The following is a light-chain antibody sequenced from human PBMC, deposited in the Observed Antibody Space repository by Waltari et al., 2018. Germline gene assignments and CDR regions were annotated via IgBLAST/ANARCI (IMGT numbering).Light chain of an antibody. CDR1: TSNIGRNP. CDR2: SYD. V-gene: IGLV1-44*01. J-gene: IGLJ3*02. CDR3: AVWDDSLNGQV. Sequence: QSLLTQPPSASGTPGQRVTMSCSGSTSNIGRNPVNWYQQLPGMAPKLLIYSYDQRPSGVLERVSGSKSGTSASLTISGLQSEDEADYHCAVWDDSLNGQVFGGGTKLTVL.